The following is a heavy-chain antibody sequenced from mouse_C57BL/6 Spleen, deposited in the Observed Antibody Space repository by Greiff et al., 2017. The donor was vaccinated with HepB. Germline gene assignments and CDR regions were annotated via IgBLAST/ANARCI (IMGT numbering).Heavy chain of an antibody. V-gene: IGHV1-42*01. D-gene: IGHD2-14*01. CDR3: ARGAIGLRGGVYFDY. CDR2: INPSTGGT. Sequence: VQLQQSGPELVKPGASVKISCKASGYSFTGYYMNWVKQSPEKSLEWIGEINPSTGGTTYNQKFKAKATLTVDKSSSTAYMQLKSLTSEDSAVYYCARGAIGLRGGVYFDYWGQGTTLTVSS. CDR1: GYSFTGYY. J-gene: IGHJ2*01.